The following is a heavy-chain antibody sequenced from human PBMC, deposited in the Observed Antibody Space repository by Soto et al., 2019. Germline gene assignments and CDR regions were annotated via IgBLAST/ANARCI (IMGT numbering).Heavy chain of an antibody. D-gene: IGHD3-16*01. J-gene: IGHJ4*02. V-gene: IGHV4-4*07. CDR3: AKGGTYYFDS. CDR2: LYTRGTT. Sequence: PSETLSLTWSVSGASISNFYWSWIRQSAGKGLEWIGRLYTRGTTDYNPSLKSRVTMSIDTSKNRVSLSLTSVAAAHSAVYYCAKGGTYYFDSWGQGIVVTVSS. CDR1: GASISNFY.